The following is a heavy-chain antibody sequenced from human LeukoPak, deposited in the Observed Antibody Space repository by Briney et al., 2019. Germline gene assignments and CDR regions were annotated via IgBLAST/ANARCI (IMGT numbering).Heavy chain of an antibody. J-gene: IGHJ6*03. Sequence: ASVKVSCKASGYTFTTHYIHWVRQAPGQGLEWMGWINPNSGGTNYAQKFQGRVTMTRDTSISTAYMELSRLRSDDTAVYYCARDHEYCSSTSCYRPHYYYYYYMDVWGKGTTVTVSS. CDR1: GYTFTTHY. D-gene: IGHD2-2*01. CDR3: ARDHEYCSSTSCYRPHYYYYYYMDV. CDR2: INPNSGGT. V-gene: IGHV1-2*02.